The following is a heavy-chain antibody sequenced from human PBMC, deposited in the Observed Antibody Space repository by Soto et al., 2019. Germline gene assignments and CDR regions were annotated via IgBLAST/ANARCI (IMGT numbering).Heavy chain of an antibody. D-gene: IGHD3-16*01. CDR3: ASVWLQVLVFDI. CDR1: GGSISSGGYS. Sequence: PSETLSLTCAVSGGSISSGGYSWSWIRQPPGKDLEWIGYIYYSGSTHYNPSLKSRVAISVDRSQNQFSLRLNSVTAADTAVYYSASVWLQVLVFDIWGPGTMVTVSS. J-gene: IGHJ3*02. CDR2: IYYSGST. V-gene: IGHV4-30-2*01.